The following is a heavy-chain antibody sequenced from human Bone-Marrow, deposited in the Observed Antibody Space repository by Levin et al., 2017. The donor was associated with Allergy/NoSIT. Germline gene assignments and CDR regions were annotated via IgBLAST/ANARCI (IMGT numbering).Heavy chain of an antibody. Sequence: GGSLRLSCAASGFTFSSYWMHWVRQAPGKGLVWVSRINSDGSSTSYADSVKGRFSISRDNAKNTLYLQMNSLRAEDTAVYYCARVYYDFWSGYYNYYYYYGMDVWGQGTTVTVSS. V-gene: IGHV3-74*01. CDR2: INSDGSST. CDR3: ARVYYDFWSGYYNYYYYYGMDV. D-gene: IGHD3-3*01. J-gene: IGHJ6*02. CDR1: GFTFSSYW.